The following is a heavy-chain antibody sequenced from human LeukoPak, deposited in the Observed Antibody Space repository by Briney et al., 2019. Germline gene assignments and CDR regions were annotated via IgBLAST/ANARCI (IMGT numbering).Heavy chain of an antibody. J-gene: IGHJ6*03. D-gene: IGHD2-15*01. CDR1: GGSMSSSSYY. Sequence: PSETLSLTCTVSGGSMSSSSYYWGWIRQPPGKGLEWIGSIYYSGSTYYNPSLQSRVTISVDTSKNQFSLKLNSVTAADTAVYYCASFYCSGGSCYQYFSYYYMDVWGKGTTVTISS. CDR3: ASFYCSGGSCYQYFSYYYMDV. CDR2: IYYSGST. V-gene: IGHV4-39*01.